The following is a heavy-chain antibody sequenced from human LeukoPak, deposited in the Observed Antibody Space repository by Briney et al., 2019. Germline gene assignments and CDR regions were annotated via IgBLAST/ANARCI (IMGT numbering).Heavy chain of an antibody. Sequence: PGGSLRLSCAASGFTFSDYYMSWIRQAPGKGLEWVANIKQDGSEKYYVGSVKGRFTISRDNADNSPYLQMNSLRAEDTAVYYCARLRTFDYWGQGTLVTVSS. CDR3: ARLRTFDY. J-gene: IGHJ4*02. V-gene: IGHV3-7*03. CDR2: IKQDGSEK. D-gene: IGHD1-14*01. CDR1: GFTFSDYY.